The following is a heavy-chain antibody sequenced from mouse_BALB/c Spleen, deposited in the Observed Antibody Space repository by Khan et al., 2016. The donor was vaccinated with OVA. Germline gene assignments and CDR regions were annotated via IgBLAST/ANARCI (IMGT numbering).Heavy chain of an antibody. J-gene: IGHJ3*01. CDR1: GFSFTSYG. D-gene: IGHD2-4*01. V-gene: IGHV2-2*02. CDR2: IWSVGST. Sequence: VQLQQSGPGLVQPSQSLSITCTVSGFSFTSYGVHWVRQSPGKGLEWLGVIWSVGSTDYNAAFISSLNISKDNYKSHAFFKMNSLQANDTAIYYCARNYDYDEGLAYWGQGTLVTVSA. CDR3: ARNYDYDEGLAY.